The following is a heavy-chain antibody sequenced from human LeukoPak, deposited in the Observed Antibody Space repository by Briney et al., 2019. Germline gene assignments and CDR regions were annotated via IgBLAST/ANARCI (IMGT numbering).Heavy chain of an antibody. J-gene: IGHJ5*02. CDR2: IMPDGDDK. V-gene: IGHV3-7*01. CDR3: GRWGITAALDR. D-gene: IGHD2-2*01. Sequence: GGSLRLSCAVAGFIFRVYWMAWVRQAPGEGREWVANIMPDGDDKYYMESVRGRFTISRDNAQKSLSLQMDSLRVEDSAVYHCGRWGITAALDRWGQGTLVSVSS. CDR1: GFIFRVYW.